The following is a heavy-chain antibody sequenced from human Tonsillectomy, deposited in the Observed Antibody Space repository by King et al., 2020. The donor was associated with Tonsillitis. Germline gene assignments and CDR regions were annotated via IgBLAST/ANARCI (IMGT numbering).Heavy chain of an antibody. J-gene: IGHJ4*02. CDR1: GFSLDDYA. CDR2: VSWNSNSI. V-gene: IGHV3-9*01. D-gene: IGHD3-16*01. CDR3: VKDVGLRVMVSSYCDF. Sequence: VQLVESGGGLVQPGRSLRLSCAASGFSLDDYAMHWVRQAPGKGLEWVSGVSWNSNSIAYADSVKGRFTISRDNAKNSLYLQMDNLRAEDTAFYYCVKDVGLRVMVSSYCDFWGQGTRVTVSS.